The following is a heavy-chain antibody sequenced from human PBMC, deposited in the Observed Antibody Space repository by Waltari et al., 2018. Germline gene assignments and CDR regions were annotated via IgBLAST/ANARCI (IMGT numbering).Heavy chain of an antibody. J-gene: IGHJ4*02. CDR1: GGTFSKYA. Sequence: QAQLVQSGAEVKKSGSSVKVSCKASGGTFSKYAISWVRQAPGQGLEWMGGTVNFLGIANYAQKFQGGVTIAADESTSTAYMELRSLRSEDTAVYYCARDHDREGYTASDYWGQGTLVTVSS. D-gene: IGHD3-9*01. CDR3: ARDHDREGYTASDY. V-gene: IGHV1-69*04. CDR2: TVNFLGIA.